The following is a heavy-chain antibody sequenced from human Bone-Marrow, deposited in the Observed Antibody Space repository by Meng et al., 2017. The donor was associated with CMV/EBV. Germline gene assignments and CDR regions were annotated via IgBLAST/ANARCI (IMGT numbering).Heavy chain of an antibody. V-gene: IGHV1-2*02. CDR3: ARDLMRYCSSTSCYTLGY. D-gene: IGHD2-2*02. CDR1: GYTLTKYY. Sequence: ASVKVSCKASGYTLTKYYIHWVRQAPGQGLEWMGWINPNSGGTKYSQKFQGRVTMTRDTSISTAYMELSRLRSDDTAVYYCARDLMRYCSSTSCYTLGYWGQGTRVTGSS. J-gene: IGHJ4*02. CDR2: INPNSGGT.